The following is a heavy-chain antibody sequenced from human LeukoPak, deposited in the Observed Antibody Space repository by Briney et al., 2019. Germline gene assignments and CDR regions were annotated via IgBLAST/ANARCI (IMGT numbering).Heavy chain of an antibody. Sequence: ASVKASCKASGYTFTSYAMNWVRQAPGQGLEWMGWINTNTGNPTYAQGFTGRFVFSLDTSVSTAYLQISSLKAEDTAVYYCARGDEYYYDSSGYYYYWYFDLWGRGTLVTVSS. CDR3: ARGDEYYYDSSGYYYYWYFDL. D-gene: IGHD3-22*01. J-gene: IGHJ2*01. V-gene: IGHV7-4-1*02. CDR2: INTNTGNP. CDR1: GYTFTSYA.